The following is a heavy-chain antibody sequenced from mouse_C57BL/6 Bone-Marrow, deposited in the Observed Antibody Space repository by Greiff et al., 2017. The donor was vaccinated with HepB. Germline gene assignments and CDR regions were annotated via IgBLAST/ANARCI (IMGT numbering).Heavy chain of an antibody. Sequence: VQLQQSGAELVRPGASVKLSCTASGFNITDYYMHWVKQRPGKGLEWIGGIDPEYGDTSYTQKFQGKATVTADTSSNTAYLQLSSLTSEDTAVYYCATSKCDWDFDVWGKGTTVTVSS. J-gene: IGHJ1*03. CDR2: IDPEYGDT. CDR3: ATSKCDWDFDV. V-gene: IGHV14-4*01. CDR1: GFNITDYY. D-gene: IGHD1-3*01.